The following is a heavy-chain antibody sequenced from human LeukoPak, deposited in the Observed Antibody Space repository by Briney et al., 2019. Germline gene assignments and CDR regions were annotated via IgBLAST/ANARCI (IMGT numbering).Heavy chain of an antibody. CDR3: ATNKDWAEAD. D-gene: IGHD3/OR15-3a*01. CDR2: IYYRGDI. CDR1: DGSIRTYY. Sequence: SETLSLTCSVSDGSIRTYYRSWIRQSPGQGLEWIGNIYYRGDINYNRSLKSRVIISIYTSKNQFSQKVTALTAADRAVYYCATNKDWAEADWGQGTLVIVSS. J-gene: IGHJ4*02. V-gene: IGHV4-59*03.